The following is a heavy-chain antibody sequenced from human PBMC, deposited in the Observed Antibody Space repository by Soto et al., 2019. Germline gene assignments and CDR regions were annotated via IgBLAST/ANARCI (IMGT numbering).Heavy chain of an antibody. CDR1: GFSFAGYA. D-gene: IGHD3-9*01. J-gene: IGHJ4*02. V-gene: IGHV3-23*01. CDR3: AKTETFNGYYNAFDY. CDR2: ISGGGGST. Sequence: EVQLSVSGGGLVQPGGSLRLSCAASGFSFAGYALTWVRLGPGKGLEWVASISGGGGSTYYADSVNGRFSISRDNSNRMVYLQMGSLTAGDTAVYYCAKTETFNGYYNAFDYWGQGTRVTVSS.